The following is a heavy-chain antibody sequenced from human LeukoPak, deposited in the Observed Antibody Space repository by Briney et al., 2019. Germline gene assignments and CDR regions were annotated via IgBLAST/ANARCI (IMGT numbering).Heavy chain of an antibody. J-gene: IGHJ4*02. D-gene: IGHD3-10*01. CDR1: GYTFTSYG. V-gene: IGHV1-18*01. CDR3: ARDPLYYYGSGSFFDY. CDR2: ISAYNGNT. Sequence: EASVKVSCKASGYTFTSYGISWVRQAPGQGLEWMGWISAYNGNTNYAQKLQGRVTMTTDTSTSRAYMELRSLRSDDTAVYYCARDPLYYYGSGSFFDYWGQGTLVTVSS.